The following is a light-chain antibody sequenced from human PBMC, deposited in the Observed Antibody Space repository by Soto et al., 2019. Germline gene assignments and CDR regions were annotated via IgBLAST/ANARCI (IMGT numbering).Light chain of an antibody. J-gene: IGKJ1*01. Sequence: IVMTQSPATLSVSPGERATLSCRASQSINTNLAWFQQKPGRAPRLLIFGASTRATDIPARFSGSGSGTEFTLTISTLQSGDCAVYYWQHYDGRPPWTFGQGTKGDIK. V-gene: IGKV3-15*01. CDR1: QSINTN. CDR2: GAS. CDR3: QHYDGRPPWT.